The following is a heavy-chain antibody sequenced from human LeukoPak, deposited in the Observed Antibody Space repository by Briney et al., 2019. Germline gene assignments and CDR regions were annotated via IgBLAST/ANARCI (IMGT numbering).Heavy chain of an antibody. CDR1: GFTFSSYS. CDR3: ARDPRGDQGRYYFDY. J-gene: IGHJ4*02. CDR2: ISSSSSTT. Sequence: SGGSLRLSCAASGFTFSSYSMNWVRQAPGKGLEWVSYISSSSSTTYYADSVKGRFTISRDNAKNSLYLQMNSLRAEDTAVYYCARDPRGDQGRYYFDYWGQGTLVTVSS. D-gene: IGHD3-16*01. V-gene: IGHV3-48*01.